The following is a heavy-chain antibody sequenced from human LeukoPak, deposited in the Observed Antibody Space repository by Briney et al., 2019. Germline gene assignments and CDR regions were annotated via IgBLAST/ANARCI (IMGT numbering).Heavy chain of an antibody. V-gene: IGHV4-59*01. Sequence: SETLSLTCTVSGVSISSYYWSWIRQPPGKGLEWIGSIYYSGSTNYNPSLKSRVTISIDTSKNHVSLKQNSVTAADAAVYFCAKGRWNGMDVWGRGTTVTVSS. CDR2: IYYSGST. D-gene: IGHD4-23*01. J-gene: IGHJ6*02. CDR3: AKGRWNGMDV. CDR1: GVSISSYY.